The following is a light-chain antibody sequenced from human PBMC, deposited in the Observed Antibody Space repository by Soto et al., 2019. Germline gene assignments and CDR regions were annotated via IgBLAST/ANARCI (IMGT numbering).Light chain of an antibody. CDR1: QSVDSY. CDR2: GTS. CDR3: QQRSDWPIT. Sequence: EIVLTQSPATLSLSPGERATLSCRASQSVDSYLAWYQQKPGQAPSLLIHGTSNRATGIPARFSGSGSGTDFTLTISSLEPEDFAVYYCQQRSDWPITFGQGTRLEIK. V-gene: IGKV3-11*01. J-gene: IGKJ5*01.